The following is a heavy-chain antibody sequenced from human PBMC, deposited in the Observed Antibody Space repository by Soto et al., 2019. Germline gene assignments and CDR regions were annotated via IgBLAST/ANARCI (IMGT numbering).Heavy chain of an antibody. CDR2: IYPGDSDT. D-gene: IGHD3-3*01. J-gene: IGHJ6*02. Sequence: PGESLKISCNVSGYSFTTYYIAWVRLMPGRGLEWMGIIYPGDSDTRYNSSFEGQVTISADKSISTAYLQWKSLKASDTTIYYCARHRREWHNQYYYYYGMDVWGQGTTVTVSS. CDR1: GYSFTTYY. CDR3: ARHRREWHNQYYYYYGMDV. V-gene: IGHV5-51*01.